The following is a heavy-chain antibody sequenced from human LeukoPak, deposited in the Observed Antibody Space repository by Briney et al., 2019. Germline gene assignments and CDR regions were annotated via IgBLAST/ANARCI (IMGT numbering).Heavy chain of an antibody. Sequence: PGRSLRLSCAPSGFTFDDYAMHWVRHGPGKGLEWVSGISLNRRDIDYADSVKGRFTISRDNAKNSLYLEMNSLRAEDTALYYCAKARSGSFLRYDSFDMWGQGTIVSVSS. CDR3: AKARSGSFLRYDSFDM. V-gene: IGHV3-9*01. CDR2: ISLNRRDI. D-gene: IGHD1-26*01. J-gene: IGHJ3*02. CDR1: GFTFDDYA.